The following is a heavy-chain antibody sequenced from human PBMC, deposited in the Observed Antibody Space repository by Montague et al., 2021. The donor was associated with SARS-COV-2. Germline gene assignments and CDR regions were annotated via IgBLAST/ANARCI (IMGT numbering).Heavy chain of an antibody. CDR3: AGGRYGGAAY. D-gene: IGHD1-26*01. Sequence: SETLSLTCAVYGGSFSGHYWSWIRQPPGTGLEWIGDINPSGTTNSNTSPESRVTISADTSKKQFFLRFSSVSAAATAVYYCAGGRYGGAAYWGQGTLVTVTS. CDR1: GGSFSGHY. J-gene: IGHJ4*02. CDR2: INPSGTT. V-gene: IGHV4-34*01.